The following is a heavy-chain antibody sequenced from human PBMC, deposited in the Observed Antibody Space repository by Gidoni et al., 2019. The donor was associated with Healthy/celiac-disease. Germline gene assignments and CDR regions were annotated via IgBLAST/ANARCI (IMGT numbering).Heavy chain of an antibody. D-gene: IGHD3-10*01. J-gene: IGHJ4*02. Sequence: QVQLVESGGGVVQPGRSLRLSCAASGFTFSSYGMHGVRQAPGKGLEWVAVIWYDGSNKYYADSVKGRFTISRDNSKNTLYLQMNSLRAEDTAVYYCARDSAYYYGSGSYYQDYWGQGTLVTVSS. CDR2: IWYDGSNK. CDR1: GFTFSSYG. CDR3: ARDSAYYYGSGSYYQDY. V-gene: IGHV3-33*01.